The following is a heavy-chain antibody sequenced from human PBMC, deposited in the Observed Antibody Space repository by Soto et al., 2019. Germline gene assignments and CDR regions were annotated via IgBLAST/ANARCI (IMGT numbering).Heavy chain of an antibody. CDR2: VFRSGST. J-gene: IGHJ4*02. CDR1: GGSISSGDYP. Sequence: SETLSLTCTVSGGSISSGDYPWSWIRQPPGKGLELIGYVFRSGSTYYSPSLKSRVTISVDGSKNQFSLKLTSVTAADTGVYYCARGSYGAGSDYWGQGTLVTVSS. D-gene: IGHD3-10*01. V-gene: IGHV4-30-2*01. CDR3: ARGSYGAGSDY.